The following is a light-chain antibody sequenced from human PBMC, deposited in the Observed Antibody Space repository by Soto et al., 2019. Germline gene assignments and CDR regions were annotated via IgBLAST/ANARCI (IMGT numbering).Light chain of an antibody. J-gene: IGKJ1*01. CDR3: QQYNSYS. CDR1: QSISNW. V-gene: IGKV1-5*01. CDR2: HAS. Sequence: IQLTQSPSTLPASVGYRGTLTCRASQSISNWLAWYQQKPGTAPKLLIYHASILETAVPSRFSGNGSGTEFTLTISSLQTGDFATYYCQQYNSYSFGQGTKVDSK.